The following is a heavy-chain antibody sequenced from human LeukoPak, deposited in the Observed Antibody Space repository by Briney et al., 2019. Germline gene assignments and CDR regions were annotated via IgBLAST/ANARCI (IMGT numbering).Heavy chain of an antibody. Sequence: SETLSLTCTVSGGSISSYYWSWIRQPPGKGLEWIGYIYYSGSTNYNPSLKSRVTISVDTSKNQFSLKLSSVTAADTAVYYCARDQPISPPGPYCGGDCYSYLFDYWGQGTLVTVSS. D-gene: IGHD2-21*02. J-gene: IGHJ4*02. CDR2: IYYSGST. V-gene: IGHV4-59*12. CDR3: ARDQPISPPGPYCGGDCYSYLFDY. CDR1: GGSISSYY.